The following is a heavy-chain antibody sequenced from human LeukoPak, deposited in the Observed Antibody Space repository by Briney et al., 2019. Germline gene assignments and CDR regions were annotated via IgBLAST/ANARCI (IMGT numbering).Heavy chain of an antibody. CDR1: GGSISPYY. CDR2: VLYSGST. V-gene: IGHV4-59*08. CDR3: ARQASYFVDSNNDRGRRPFDN. J-gene: IGHJ4*02. Sequence: SETLSLTCTVSGGSISPYYWSWIRQPPGKGLEWVGEVLYSGSTNYNPSLKSRVSISLDKSKNQFSLKLHSMSAADTAVYYCARQASYFVDSNNDRGRRPFDNWGQGTLVTVSS. D-gene: IGHD3-9*01.